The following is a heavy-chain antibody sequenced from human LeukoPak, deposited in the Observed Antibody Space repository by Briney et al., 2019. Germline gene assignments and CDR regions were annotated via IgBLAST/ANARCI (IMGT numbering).Heavy chain of an antibody. D-gene: IGHD5-12*01. CDR3: ARRRGYMDV. CDR2: ISWNSGSI. Sequence: GRSLRLSCAASGFTFDDYAMHWVRQAPGKGLEWVSGISWNSGSIGYADSVKGRFTISRDNAKNSLYLQMNSLRAEDTAVYYCARRRGYMDVWGKGTTVTVSS. J-gene: IGHJ6*03. CDR1: GFTFDDYA. V-gene: IGHV3-9*01.